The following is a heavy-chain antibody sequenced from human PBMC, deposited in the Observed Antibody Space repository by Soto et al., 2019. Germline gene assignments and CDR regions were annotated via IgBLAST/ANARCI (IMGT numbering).Heavy chain of an antibody. J-gene: IGHJ4*01. CDR2: VSHDGRNT. CDR1: GFTFSDYA. D-gene: IGHD6-19*01. Sequence: VQLVESGGGVVQPGRSLRLSCAASGFTFSDYAMHWVRQSPGKGLEWVAVVSHDGRNTHYADSVKGRFTIPRDSSKNTVSLEMTSLRAEDTAVSYCAKGGRQWLVTSDFNYWGHGALVTVSS. V-gene: IGHV3-30*18. CDR3: AKGGRQWLVTSDFNY.